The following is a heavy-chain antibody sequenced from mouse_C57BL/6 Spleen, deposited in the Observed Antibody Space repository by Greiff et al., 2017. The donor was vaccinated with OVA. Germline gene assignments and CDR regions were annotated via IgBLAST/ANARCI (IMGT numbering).Heavy chain of an antibody. CDR1: GFSLTSYG. CDR2: IWGVGST. V-gene: IGHV2-6*01. D-gene: IGHD2-4*01. Sequence: VQRVESGPGLVAPSQSLSITCTVSGFSLTSYGVDWVRQSPGKGLEWLGVIWGVGSTNYNSALKSRLSISKDNSKSQVFLKMNSLQTDDTAMYYCARSSYDYDGYAMDYWGQGTSVTVSS. J-gene: IGHJ4*01. CDR3: ARSSYDYDGYAMDY.